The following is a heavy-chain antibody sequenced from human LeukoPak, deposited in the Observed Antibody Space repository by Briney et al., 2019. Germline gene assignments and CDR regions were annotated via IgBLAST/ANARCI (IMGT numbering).Heavy chain of an antibody. CDR2: ISAYNGNT. V-gene: IGHV1-18*01. Sequence: GASVNVSCKASGYTFTTYGISGWRQAPGQGLEGMGWISAYNGNTNYAQKLQGRVTMTTDTSTSTAYMELRSLRSDDTTVYYCAREATYYDILTGLQYFDYWGQGTLVTVSS. D-gene: IGHD3-9*01. CDR3: AREATYYDILTGLQYFDY. J-gene: IGHJ4*02. CDR1: GYTFTTYG.